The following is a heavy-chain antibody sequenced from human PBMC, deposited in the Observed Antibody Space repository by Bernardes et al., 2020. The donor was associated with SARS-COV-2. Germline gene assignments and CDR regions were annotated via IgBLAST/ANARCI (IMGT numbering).Heavy chain of an antibody. CDR1: GFTFSSYA. J-gene: IGHJ6*02. V-gene: IGHV3-30-3*01. CDR2: ISYDGSNK. Sequence: GGSLRLSCAASGFTFSSYAMHWVRQAPGKGLEWVAVISYDGSNKYYADSVKGRFTISRDNSKNTLYLQMNSLRAEDTAVYYVHLPFSSSAASYYYYGMDVWGQGPTVTVSS. CDR3: HLPFSSSAASYYYYGMDV. D-gene: IGHD6-13*01.